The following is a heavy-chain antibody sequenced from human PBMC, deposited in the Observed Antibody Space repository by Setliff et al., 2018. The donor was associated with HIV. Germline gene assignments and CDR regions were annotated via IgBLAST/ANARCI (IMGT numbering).Heavy chain of an antibody. Sequence: SETLSLTCTVSGGSISSGGYYWSWICQHPGKGLEWIGYIYYSGSTYYNPSLKSRVTISVDTSKNQFSLKLSSVTAADTAVYYCARAPYYDSSGYYFYYYYYYMDVWGKGTTVTVSS. J-gene: IGHJ6*03. V-gene: IGHV4-31*03. CDR2: IYYSGST. CDR3: ARAPYYDSSGYYFYYYYYYMDV. CDR1: GGSISSGGYY. D-gene: IGHD3-22*01.